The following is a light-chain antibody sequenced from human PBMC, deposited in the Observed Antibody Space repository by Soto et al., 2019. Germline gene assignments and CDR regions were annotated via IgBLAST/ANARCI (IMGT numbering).Light chain of an antibody. CDR3: QQYQSLWT. J-gene: IGKJ1*01. CDR2: KAS. CDR1: QSISSW. Sequence: DIQMTQSPSTLSASVGYTVTITCRASQSISSWLAWYQQKPGKAPKVLIYKASSLKSGVPSRFSGSGSGTEFTLTISSLQPDDSATYYCQQYQSLWTFGQGTKVEIK. V-gene: IGKV1-5*03.